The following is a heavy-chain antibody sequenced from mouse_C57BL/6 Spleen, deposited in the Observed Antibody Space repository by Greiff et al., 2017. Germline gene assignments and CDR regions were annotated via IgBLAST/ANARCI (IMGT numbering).Heavy chain of an antibody. CDR3: AREGYYNYYAMDY. CDR1: GFTFSDYY. V-gene: IGHV5-16*01. Sequence: EVQRVESEGGLVQPGSSMKLSCTASGFTFSDYYMAWVRQVPEKGLEWVANINYDGSSTYYLDSLKSRFIISRDNAKNILYLQMSSLKSEDTATYYCAREGYYNYYAMDYWGQGTSVTVSS. D-gene: IGHD2-3*01. J-gene: IGHJ4*01. CDR2: INYDGSST.